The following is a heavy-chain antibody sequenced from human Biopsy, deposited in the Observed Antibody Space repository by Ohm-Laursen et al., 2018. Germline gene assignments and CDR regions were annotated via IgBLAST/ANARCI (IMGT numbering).Heavy chain of an antibody. V-gene: IGHV4-4*07. CDR2: ISPGGST. CDR1: GGDINNYY. J-gene: IGHJ3*01. Sequence: TLSLTCNVSGGDINNYYWRWIRQPAGKGLEWIGRISPGGSTTYNPYIKSRVTMSVDTSKKQLSLRLRSVTAADTAMYYCASVVLGPTNDAFDLWGQGTMVVVSS. CDR3: ASVVLGPTNDAFDL. D-gene: IGHD3-22*01.